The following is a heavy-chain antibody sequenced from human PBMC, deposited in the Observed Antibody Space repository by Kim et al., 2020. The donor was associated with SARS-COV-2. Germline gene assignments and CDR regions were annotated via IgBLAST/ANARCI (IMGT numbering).Heavy chain of an antibody. CDR1: GGTFSRYA. CDR2: IIPIFGTP. D-gene: IGHD2-15*01. CDR3: ARDRAAAPDSYFYYFGMYV. Sequence: SVKVSCKASGGTFSRYAISWVRQAPGQGLEWMGGIIPIFGTPNYAQKFQGRVTITADESTSTAYMELSSLRSEDAAMYYCARDRAAAPDSYFYYFGMYVWGQGTTVTVSS. J-gene: IGHJ6*02. V-gene: IGHV1-69*13.